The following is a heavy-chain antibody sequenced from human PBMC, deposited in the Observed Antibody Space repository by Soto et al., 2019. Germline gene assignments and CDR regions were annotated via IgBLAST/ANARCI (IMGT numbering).Heavy chain of an antibody. J-gene: IGHJ6*03. CDR3: ARDGGYSSYVRYYYYMDV. CDR1: GFTFSSYS. D-gene: IGHD4-4*01. Sequence: EVQLVESGGGLVQPGGSLRLSCTASGFTFSSYSMNWVRQAPGKGLEWVAYISSSSSTIYYTDSVKGRITISRDNAKNSLYQQMNSHIDEDTAVYYCARDGGYSSYVRYYYYMDVWGQGTLVTVSS. V-gene: IGHV3-48*02. CDR2: ISSSSSTI.